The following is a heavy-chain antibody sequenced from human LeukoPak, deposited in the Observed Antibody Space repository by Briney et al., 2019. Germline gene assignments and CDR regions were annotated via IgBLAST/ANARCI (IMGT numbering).Heavy chain of an antibody. V-gene: IGHV4-61*01. CDR2: IYNGVNT. D-gene: IGHD1-26*01. CDR1: GASVSSASY. J-gene: IGHJ5*02. Sequence: PSQTLSLTCTVSGASVSSASYWTWIRQPPGKGVEWIAHIYNGVNTNYNPSLKSRVTISVDTSKNQFSLRLNSVTAADTAVYYCARSRAFNSGAFDPWGQGSLVTVSS. CDR3: ARSRAFNSGAFDP.